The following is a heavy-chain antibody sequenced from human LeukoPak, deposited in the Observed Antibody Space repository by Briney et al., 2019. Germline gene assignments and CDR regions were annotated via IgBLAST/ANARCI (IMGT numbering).Heavy chain of an antibody. Sequence: PGGSLRLSCAASGFTFSDYYMSWIRQAPGKGLEWVSYISSSGSTIYYADSVKGRFTISRDNAKNSLYLQMNSLRAEDTAVYYCARDGVYCSGGSCFDLVDYWGQGTLVTVSS. CDR2: ISSSGSTI. CDR3: ARDGVYCSGGSCFDLVDY. CDR1: GFTFSDYY. J-gene: IGHJ4*02. V-gene: IGHV3-11*04. D-gene: IGHD2-15*01.